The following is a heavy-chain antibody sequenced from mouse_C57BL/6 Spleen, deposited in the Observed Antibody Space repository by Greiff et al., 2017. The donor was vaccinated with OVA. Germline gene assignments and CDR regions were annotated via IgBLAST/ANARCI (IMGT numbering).Heavy chain of an antibody. CDR3: ARERWMDY. Sequence: EVKLMESGPGLVKPSQSLSLTCSVTGYSITSGYYWNWIRQFPGNKLEWMGYISYDGSNNYNPSLKNRISITRDTSKNQCFLKLNSVTTEDTATYYCARERWMDYWGQGTSVTVSS. CDR2: ISYDGSN. V-gene: IGHV3-6*01. J-gene: IGHJ4*01. D-gene: IGHD2-3*01. CDR1: GYSITSGYY.